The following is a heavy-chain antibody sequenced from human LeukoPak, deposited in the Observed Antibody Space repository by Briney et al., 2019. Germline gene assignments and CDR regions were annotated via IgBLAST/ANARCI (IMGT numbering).Heavy chain of an antibody. J-gene: IGHJ4*02. CDR2: INHSGST. V-gene: IGHV4-34*01. D-gene: IGHD3-9*01. CDR1: GGSFSGYY. Sequence: KPSETLSLTCAVYGGSFSGYYWSWIRQPPGKGLEWIGEINHSGSTNYNPSLKSRVTISVDTSKNQFSLKLSSVTAADTAVYYCARGGILTGYYPNFDYWGQGTLVTVSS. CDR3: ARGGILTGYYPNFDY.